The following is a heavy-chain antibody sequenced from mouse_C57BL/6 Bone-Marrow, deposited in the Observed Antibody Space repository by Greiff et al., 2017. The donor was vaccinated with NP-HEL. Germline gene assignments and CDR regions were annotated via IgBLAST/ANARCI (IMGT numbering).Heavy chain of an antibody. Sequence: VQLQQPGAELVKPGASVKLSCKASGYTFTSYWMQWVKQRPGQGLEWIGEIDPSDSYTNYNPKFKGKATLTVDTSSSTACMQLSRLASEDSAGYNCARSSSNWDGDYWGQGTTLTVSS. J-gene: IGHJ2*01. D-gene: IGHD4-1*02. V-gene: IGHV1-50*01. CDR1: GYTFTSYW. CDR2: IDPSDSYT. CDR3: ARSSSNWDGDY.